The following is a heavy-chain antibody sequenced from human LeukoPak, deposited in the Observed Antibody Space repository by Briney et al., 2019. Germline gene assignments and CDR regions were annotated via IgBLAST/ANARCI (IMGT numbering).Heavy chain of an antibody. V-gene: IGHV1-8*01. CDR3: ATISSGWHSDEY. J-gene: IGHJ4*02. CDR1: GYTFTSYD. CDR2: MNPNSGYT. Sequence: ASVKVSCKASGYTFTSYDINWVRQATGQGLECMGWMNPNSGYTGYAQKFQGRVTVTRNTSINTAYMELSNLRSEDTAVYYCATISSGWHSDEYWGQGTLVTVSS. D-gene: IGHD6-19*01.